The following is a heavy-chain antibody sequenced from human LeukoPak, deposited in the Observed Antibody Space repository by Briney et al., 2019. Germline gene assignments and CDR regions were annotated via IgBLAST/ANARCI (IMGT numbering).Heavy chain of an antibody. CDR2: ISSSGTTI. CDR1: GFTFSSYE. V-gene: IGHV3-48*03. D-gene: IGHD4-17*01. CDR3: ARETVRNYFDY. Sequence: PGGSLRLSCAASGFTFSSYEMNWVRQAPGKGLEWVSYISSSGTTIYYADSVKGRFTISRDNAKNSLYLQMNSLRAEDTAVYCCARETVRNYFDYWGQGTLVTVSS. J-gene: IGHJ4*02.